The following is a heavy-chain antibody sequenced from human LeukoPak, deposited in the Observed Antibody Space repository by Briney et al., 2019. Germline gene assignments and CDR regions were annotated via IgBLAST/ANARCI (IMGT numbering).Heavy chain of an antibody. CDR3: AKVAIFGVVITYFDY. D-gene: IGHD3-3*01. CDR1: GFTFSSYA. J-gene: IGHJ4*02. Sequence: GGSLRLSCAASGFTFSSYAMSWVRQAPGKGLEWVSAISGSGGSTYYADSVKGRFTISRDNSKNTLFLQMNSLRAEDTAVYYCAKVAIFGVVITYFDYWGQGTLVTVSS. CDR2: ISGSGGST. V-gene: IGHV3-23*01.